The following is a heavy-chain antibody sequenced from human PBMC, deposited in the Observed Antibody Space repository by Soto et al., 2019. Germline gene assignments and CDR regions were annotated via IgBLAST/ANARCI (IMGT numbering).Heavy chain of an antibody. CDR1: GFTFSSYA. D-gene: IGHD3-3*01. J-gene: IGHJ4*02. Sequence: QVQLVESGGGVVQPGRSLRLSCAASGFTFSSYAMHWVRQAPGKGLEWVAVISYDGSSKYYADSVKGRFTISRDNSKNTLYQQLNSLRAGDTAVYYSARGRYYDFWSGVMGLDYWGQGTLVTVSS. CDR3: ARGRYYDFWSGVMGLDY. CDR2: ISYDGSSK. V-gene: IGHV3-30-3*01.